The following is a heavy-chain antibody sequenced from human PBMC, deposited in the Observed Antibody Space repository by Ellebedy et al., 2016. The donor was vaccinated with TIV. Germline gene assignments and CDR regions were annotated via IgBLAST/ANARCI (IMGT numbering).Heavy chain of an antibody. Sequence: SETLSLXCTVSGGSISSSSYYWGWIRQPPGKGLEWIGSIYYSGSTYYNPSLESRVTISVDTSKNQFSLKLSSVTAADTAVYYCARRQDIVLMVYANRASDYWGQGTLVTVSS. V-gene: IGHV4-39*01. CDR2: IYYSGST. CDR1: GGSISSSSYY. J-gene: IGHJ4*02. CDR3: ARRQDIVLMVYANRASDY. D-gene: IGHD2-8*01.